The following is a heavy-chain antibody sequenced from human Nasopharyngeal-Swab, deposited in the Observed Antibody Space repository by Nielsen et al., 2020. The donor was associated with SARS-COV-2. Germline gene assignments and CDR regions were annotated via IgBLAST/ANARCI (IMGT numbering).Heavy chain of an antibody. V-gene: IGHV3-9*01. CDR1: GFTFDDYA. CDR3: ALLRGMAVVDAFDI. Sequence: SLKISCAASGFTFDDYAMHWVRQAPGKGLEWVSGISWNSGSIGYADSVKGRFTISRDNAKNSLYLQMNSLRAEDTALYYCALLRGMAVVDAFDIWGQETMVTVSS. D-gene: IGHD6-19*01. CDR2: ISWNSGSI. J-gene: IGHJ3*02.